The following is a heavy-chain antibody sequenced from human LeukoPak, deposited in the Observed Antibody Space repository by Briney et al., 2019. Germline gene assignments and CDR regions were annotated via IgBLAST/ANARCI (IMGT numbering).Heavy chain of an antibody. J-gene: IGHJ3*02. CDR1: GFTFSSYA. CDR2: ISYDGSNK. CDR3: AKANVTISRESYAFDI. Sequence: GGSLRLSCAASGFTFSSYAMHGVRQAPGKGREWVAVISYDGSNKYYADSVKGRFTISRDNSKNTLYLQMNSLRAEDTAVYYCAKANVTISRESYAFDIWGQGTMVTVSS. D-gene: IGHD3-3*01. V-gene: IGHV3-30-3*01.